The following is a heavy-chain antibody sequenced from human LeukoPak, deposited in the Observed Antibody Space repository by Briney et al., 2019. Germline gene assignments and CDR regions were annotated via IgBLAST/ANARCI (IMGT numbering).Heavy chain of an antibody. V-gene: IGHV1-18*01. J-gene: IGHJ2*01. CDR1: GYTFTSYG. D-gene: IGHD6-19*01. Sequence: GASVKVSCKASGYTFTSYGISWVRQAPGQGLEWMGWISAYNGNTNYAQKLQSRVTMTTDTSTSTAYMELRSLRSDDTAVYYCARDLGSGWSNWYFDLWGRGTLVTVSS. CDR2: ISAYNGNT. CDR3: ARDLGSGWSNWYFDL.